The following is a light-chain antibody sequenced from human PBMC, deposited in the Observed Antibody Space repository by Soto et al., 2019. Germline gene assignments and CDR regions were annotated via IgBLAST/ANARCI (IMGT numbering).Light chain of an antibody. CDR2: GAS. CDR1: QSVSSSY. V-gene: IGKV3-20*01. CDR3: QQYGSSPT. Sequence: EIVLTQSPGTLSLSPGERATLSCRASQSVSSSYLAWYQQKPGQAPRLLIYGASSRATGIPDRFSGSGSGTDFTLTISSLEPEDFAVDYGQQYGSSPTFGQGTKVDIK. J-gene: IGKJ1*01.